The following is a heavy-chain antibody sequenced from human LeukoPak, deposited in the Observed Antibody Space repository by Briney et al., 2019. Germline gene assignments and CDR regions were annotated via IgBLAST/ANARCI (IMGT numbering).Heavy chain of an antibody. V-gene: IGHV1-69*13. J-gene: IGHJ3*02. Sequence: SVKVSCKASGGTFSSYVIRRMRQAPGQGPEWMRGIIPIFVQGRVTITADESTSTAYMELSSLRSEDTAVYYCAGGITMVRPDAFDIWGQGTMVTVSS. CDR3: AGGITMVRPDAFDI. CDR1: GGTFSSYV. D-gene: IGHD3-10*01. CDR2: IIPIFV.